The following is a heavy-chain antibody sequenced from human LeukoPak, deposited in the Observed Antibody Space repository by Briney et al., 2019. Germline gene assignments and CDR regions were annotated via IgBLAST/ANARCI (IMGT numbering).Heavy chain of an antibody. CDR3: ARVRTDYDFWSGYRYYYYYMDV. V-gene: IGHV3-53*01. CDR1: GFTVSSNF. D-gene: IGHD3-3*01. J-gene: IGHJ6*03. Sequence: GGSLTLSCAASGFTVSSNFMSWVRQAPGKGLEWVSITYSAGTYYSDSVKGRSTIPRDNSKNTLDLQMNSLRVEDTAVYYCARVRTDYDFWSGYRYYYYYMDVWGKGTTVTVSS. CDR2: TYSAGT.